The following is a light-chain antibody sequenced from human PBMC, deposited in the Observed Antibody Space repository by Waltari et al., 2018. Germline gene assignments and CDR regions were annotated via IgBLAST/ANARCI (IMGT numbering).Light chain of an antibody. Sequence: DIQMTQSPSSLSASVGDRVTITCRASQSISSYLNWYQQKPGKGTKLLIYAASSLQSGVPSRFSGSGSGTDFTLTISSLQPEDFATYYCQQSYSTPLTFGGGTKVEIK. J-gene: IGKJ4*01. CDR2: AAS. V-gene: IGKV1-39*01. CDR1: QSISSY. CDR3: QQSYSTPLT.